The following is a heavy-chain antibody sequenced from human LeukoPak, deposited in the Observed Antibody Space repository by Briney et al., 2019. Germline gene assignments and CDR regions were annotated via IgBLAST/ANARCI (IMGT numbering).Heavy chain of an antibody. CDR3: ARSPRGYSGYESRYYFDY. V-gene: IGHV4-34*01. Sequence: PSETLSLTCAVYGGSFSGYCWSWIRQPPGKGLEWIGEINHSGSTNYNPSLKSRVTISVDTSKNQFSLKLSSVTAADTAVYYCARSPRGYSGYESRYYFDYWGQGTMVTVSS. CDR2: INHSGST. CDR1: GGSFSGYC. D-gene: IGHD5-12*01. J-gene: IGHJ4*02.